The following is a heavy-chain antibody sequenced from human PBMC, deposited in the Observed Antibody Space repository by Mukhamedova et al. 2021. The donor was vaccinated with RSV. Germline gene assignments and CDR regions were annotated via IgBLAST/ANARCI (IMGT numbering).Heavy chain of an antibody. J-gene: IGHJ5*02. CDR2: ISDSGGRT. CDR3: AKRPLATFFGAGGNRFDP. Sequence: VRQAPGKGLEWVSGISDSGGRTHYADSVKGRFAISRDNPKNTLYLQMNSLRADDTAVYYCAKRPLATFFGAGGNRFDPWGQGTLV. V-gene: IGHV3-23*01. D-gene: IGHD3-16*01.